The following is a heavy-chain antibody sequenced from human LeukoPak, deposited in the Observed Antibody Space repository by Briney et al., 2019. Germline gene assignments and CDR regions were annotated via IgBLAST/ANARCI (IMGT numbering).Heavy chain of an antibody. CDR3: ARVGYNNIWLFDY. J-gene: IGHJ4*02. V-gene: IGHV3-30-3*01. Sequence: GGSLRLSCAASGFTFSSYPMHWVRQAPGKGLEWVAVISYDGSNKYYADSVKGLFTISRDNSKNTLYLQMNSLRAEDTAVYYCARVGYNNIWLFDYWGQGTLVTVSS. CDR2: ISYDGSNK. CDR1: GFTFSSYP. D-gene: IGHD5-12*01.